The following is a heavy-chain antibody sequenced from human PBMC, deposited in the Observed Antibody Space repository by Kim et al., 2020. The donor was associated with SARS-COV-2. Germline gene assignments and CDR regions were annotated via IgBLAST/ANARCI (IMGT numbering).Heavy chain of an antibody. D-gene: IGHD6-13*01. V-gene: IGHV3-66*01. J-gene: IGHJ2*01. CDR3: ARDRLSSSYHNRGFHLWY. CDR1: GFSFSSYY. Sequence: GGSLRLSCAASGFSFSSYYMRWVRQAAGKGLEWVSAIGSIGGTYYADSVKGRFTISRENAKNTLYLQMNNLRAEDTAVYYCARDRLSSSYHNRGFHLWY. CDR2: IGSIGGT.